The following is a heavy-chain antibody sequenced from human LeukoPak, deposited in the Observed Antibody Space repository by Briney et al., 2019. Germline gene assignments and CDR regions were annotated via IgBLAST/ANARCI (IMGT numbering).Heavy chain of an antibody. Sequence: GGSLRLSCAASGFIFSNYAMTGVRQAPGKGLEWVSGIIGSGHRTEYADSVKGRFTISRDNSKNTLYLQMNNLRAEDTALYYCAKDAFNYDGSTHMYHSDNWGQGTRVAVSS. CDR2: IIGSGHRT. J-gene: IGHJ4*02. V-gene: IGHV3-23*01. CDR3: AKDAFNYDGSTHMYHSDN. D-gene: IGHD3-22*01. CDR1: GFIFSNYA.